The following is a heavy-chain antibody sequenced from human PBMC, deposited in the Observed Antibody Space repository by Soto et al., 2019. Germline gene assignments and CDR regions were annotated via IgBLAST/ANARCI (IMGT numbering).Heavy chain of an antibody. CDR3: AKDRGGSGWRFDY. CDR1: GFTFGNYA. CDR2: ITASGGST. V-gene: IGHV3-23*01. Sequence: EVQLLESGGGLVQPGGSLRLSCAASGFTFGNYAMSWVRQAPGKGLEWVSAITASGGSTYYADSVKGRLTISRDNSKNTLYLQMNSLRAEDTAVYYCAKDRGGSGWRFDYWGQGTLVTVSP. J-gene: IGHJ4*02. D-gene: IGHD6-19*01.